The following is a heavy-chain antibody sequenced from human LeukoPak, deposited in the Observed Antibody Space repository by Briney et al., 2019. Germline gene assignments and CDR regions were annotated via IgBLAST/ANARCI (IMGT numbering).Heavy chain of an antibody. CDR3: ARAASSGYYPTGYDAFDI. D-gene: IGHD3-22*01. CDR1: GFTVSSNY. CDR2: IYSGGST. V-gene: IGHV3-66*01. J-gene: IGHJ3*02. Sequence: GGSLRLSCAASGFTVSSNYMSWVRQAPGKGLEWVSVIYSGGSTYYADSVKGRFTISRDNSKNTLYLQMNSLRAEDTAVYYCARAASSGYYPTGYDAFDIWGQGTMVTVSS.